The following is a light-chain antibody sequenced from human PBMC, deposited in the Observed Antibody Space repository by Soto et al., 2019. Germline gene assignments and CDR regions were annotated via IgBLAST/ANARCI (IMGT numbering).Light chain of an antibody. CDR1: SSDVGGYNY. CDR3: SSYAASNNFYFV. CDR2: EVT. J-gene: IGLJ3*02. V-gene: IGLV2-8*01. Sequence: QSALTQPTSASGSPGQSVTISCTGTSSDVGGYNYVSWYQQYPGRAPKLMIYEVTKRPSGVPDRFSGSKSGNTASLTVSGLQAEDEADYHCSSYAASNNFYFVFGGGTKLTVL.